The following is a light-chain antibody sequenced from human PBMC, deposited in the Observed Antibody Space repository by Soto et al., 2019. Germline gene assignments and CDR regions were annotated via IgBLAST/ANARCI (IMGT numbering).Light chain of an antibody. Sequence: DIQMTQSPSSVAASVGDRVTITCRASQGVSTWLAWYQQKPGKAPNLLIYTASSLQSGVPSRFSGSGSGTDFTLTINGLQPEDCATYYCQQAASFPITFGQGTRLEIK. CDR3: QQAASFPIT. CDR2: TAS. CDR1: QGVSTW. J-gene: IGKJ5*01. V-gene: IGKV1-12*01.